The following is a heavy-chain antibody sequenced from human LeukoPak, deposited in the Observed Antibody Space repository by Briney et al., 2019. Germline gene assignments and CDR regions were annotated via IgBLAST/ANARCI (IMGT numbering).Heavy chain of an antibody. CDR2: IYPGDSDT. V-gene: IGHV5-51*01. D-gene: IGHD2-21*02. Sequence: GESLKISCKGSGYSFTSDWIGWVRQMPGKGLEWMGVIYPGDSDTRYSPSFQGQVTISADKSISTAYLQWSSLKASDTAMYYCARLPYCGGDCYPNWFDPWGQGTLVTVSS. CDR1: GYSFTSDW. CDR3: ARLPYCGGDCYPNWFDP. J-gene: IGHJ5*02.